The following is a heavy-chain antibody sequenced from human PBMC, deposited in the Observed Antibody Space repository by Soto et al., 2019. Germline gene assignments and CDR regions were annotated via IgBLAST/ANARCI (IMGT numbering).Heavy chain of an antibody. J-gene: IGHJ4*02. D-gene: IGHD5-12*01. CDR2: INAKDGST. CDR1: GYTFSDYY. CDR3: ARRKWLHYSYEDY. V-gene: IGHV1-46*01. Sequence: ASVKVSCKAFGYTFSDYYIQWVRQAPGQGLEWLGIINAKDGSTGYSQKFQGRITMTRNTSTPTIYMELSSLTSEDTATYFCARRKWLHYSYEDYWGQGTLVTVS.